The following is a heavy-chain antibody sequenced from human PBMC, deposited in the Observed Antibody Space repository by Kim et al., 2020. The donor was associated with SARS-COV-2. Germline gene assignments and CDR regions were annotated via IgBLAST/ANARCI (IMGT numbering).Heavy chain of an antibody. CDR3: AKDKRFWGGPSGYYYGSGSYYYYYYMDV. D-gene: IGHD3-10*01. CDR1: GFTFDDYA. J-gene: IGHJ6*03. V-gene: IGHV3-9*01. Sequence: GGSLRLSCAASGFTFDDYAMHWVRQAPGKGLEWVSGISWNSGSIGYADSVKGRFTISRDNAKNSLYLQMNSLRAEDTALYYCAKDKRFWGGPSGYYYGSGSYYYYYYMDVWGKGTTVTVSS. CDR2: ISWNSGSI.